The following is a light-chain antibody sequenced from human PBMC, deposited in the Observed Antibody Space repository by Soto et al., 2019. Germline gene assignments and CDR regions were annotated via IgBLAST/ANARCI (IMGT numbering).Light chain of an antibody. J-gene: IGLJ1*01. CDR1: SSDVGSYNR. Sequence: QSALTQPPSVSGSPGQSVTISCTGTSSDVGSYNRVSWYQQPPGTAPKLMIYEVSDRPSGVPDRFSGSKSGNTASLTISGLQAEDEADYYCSSYTSSSTYVFGTGTKPPS. CDR2: EVS. CDR3: SSYTSSSTYV. V-gene: IGLV2-18*02.